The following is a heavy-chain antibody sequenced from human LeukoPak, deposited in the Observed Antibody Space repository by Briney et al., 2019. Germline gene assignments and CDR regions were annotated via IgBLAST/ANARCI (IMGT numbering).Heavy chain of an antibody. CDR2: IYSGGST. J-gene: IGHJ6*02. Sequence: GGSLRLSCAASGFTVSSNYMSWVRQAPGKGLEWVSVIYSGGSTYFADSVKGRFTISRDNSNNTLYLQMNNLRTEDAAVYYCARGLQQQQILGDYYYGMDVWGQGTTVTVSS. CDR3: ARGLQQQQILGDYYYGMDV. CDR1: GFTVSSNY. D-gene: IGHD6-13*01. V-gene: IGHV3-53*01.